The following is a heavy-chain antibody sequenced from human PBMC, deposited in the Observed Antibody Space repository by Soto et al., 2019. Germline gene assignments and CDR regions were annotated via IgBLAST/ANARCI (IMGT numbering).Heavy chain of an antibody. CDR1: ESPMNGFA. CDR3: ATLRPFGELFSDF. Sequence: EELHLTYSVSESPMNGFASMWIRQSPGKGLDWIGHIKDNGDTKYNAAFDSRVTISIDTSRRQISLKLTSLTAADTAIYYCATLRPFGELFSDFWGQGTQVTVS. V-gene: IGHV4-59*01. CDR2: IKDNGDT. D-gene: IGHD3-10*01. J-gene: IGHJ4*02.